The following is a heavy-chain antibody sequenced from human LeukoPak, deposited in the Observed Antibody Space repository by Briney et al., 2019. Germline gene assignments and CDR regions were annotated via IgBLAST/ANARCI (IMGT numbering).Heavy chain of an antibody. Sequence: PGGSLRLSCAASGFTFSSYAMSWVRQAPGKGLEWVSAISGSGGSTYYADSEKGRFTISRDNSKNTLYLQMNSLSAEDTAVYYCANAVVYSSSYELSDYWGQGTLVSVSS. CDR1: GFTFSSYA. CDR3: ANAVVYSSSYELSDY. CDR2: ISGSGGST. V-gene: IGHV3-23*01. D-gene: IGHD6-6*01. J-gene: IGHJ4*02.